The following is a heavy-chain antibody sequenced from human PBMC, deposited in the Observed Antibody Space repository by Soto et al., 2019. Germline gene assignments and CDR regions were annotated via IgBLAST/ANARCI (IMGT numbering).Heavy chain of an antibody. V-gene: IGHV3-9*01. CDR1: GFTFDDYA. CDR2: ISWNGASI. Sequence: EVQLVESGGGLVQPGRSLRLSCAASGFTFDDYAIHWVRQAPARGLEWVAGISWNGASIGYADSVKGRFTISRDNAKNSLHLQMNSLRSDDTALYYCANLPLYGSGFDCWGQGTLVTVSS. D-gene: IGHD3-10*01. CDR3: ANLPLYGSGFDC. J-gene: IGHJ4*02.